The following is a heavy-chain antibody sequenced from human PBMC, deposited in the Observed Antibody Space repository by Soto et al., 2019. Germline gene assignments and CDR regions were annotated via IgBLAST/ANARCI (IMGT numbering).Heavy chain of an antibody. J-gene: IGHJ6*02. Sequence: GALRLSCVASGFTFENYAMSWVRQAPGKGLEWVSAISGSGGTTYYSDSVKGRFTISRDNSKNTVYLQMNDLRVEDAAEYFCAKDSWAIFGVPAGEYYAMDVWGQGTTVTVSS. CDR1: GFTFENYA. D-gene: IGHD3-3*01. CDR3: AKDSWAIFGVPAGEYYAMDV. V-gene: IGHV3-23*01. CDR2: ISGSGGTT.